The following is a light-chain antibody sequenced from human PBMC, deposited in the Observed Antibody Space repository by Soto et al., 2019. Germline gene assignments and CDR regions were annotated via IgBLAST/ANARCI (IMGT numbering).Light chain of an antibody. V-gene: IGKV3-20*01. CDR1: QSVSSSY. CDR2: GAS. J-gene: IGKJ5*01. Sequence: DIVLTQSPGTLSFSPGDRATLSCRASQSVSSSYLAWYQQKPGQAPRLLIYGASSRATGIPDRFSGSGSGTDFTLTISRLEPEDFAVYYCQQYGSSPPITFGQGTRLEIK. CDR3: QQYGSSPPIT.